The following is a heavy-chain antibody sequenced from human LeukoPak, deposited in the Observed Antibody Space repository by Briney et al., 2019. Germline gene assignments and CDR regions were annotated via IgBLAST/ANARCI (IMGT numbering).Heavy chain of an antibody. CDR3: ARGTRIVVVPTAHQNWFDP. V-gene: IGHV1-8*01. Sequence: ASVTVSCKASGYTFTSYDINWVRQATGQGLEWMGWMNPNSGNTGYAQKFQGRVTMTRNTSISTAYMELSSLRSEDTAVYYCARGTRIVVVPTAHQNWFDPWGQGTLVTVSS. J-gene: IGHJ5*02. D-gene: IGHD2-2*01. CDR1: GYTFTSYD. CDR2: MNPNSGNT.